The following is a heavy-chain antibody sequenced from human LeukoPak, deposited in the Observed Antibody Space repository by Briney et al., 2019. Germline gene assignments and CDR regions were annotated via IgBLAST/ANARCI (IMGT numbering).Heavy chain of an antibody. CDR2: ISWNSGYI. V-gene: IGHV3-9*01. D-gene: IGHD6-19*01. CDR3: AKVRGTYSSGYFFDY. CDR1: GFTFDNYA. J-gene: IGHJ4*02. Sequence: GGSLRLSCAASGFTFDNYAMHWVRQAPGKGLEWLSIISWNSGYIGYADSVKGRFTISRDNAKKSLDLQMNSLRAEDTAFYYCAKVRGTYSSGYFFDYWGKGTLVTVSS.